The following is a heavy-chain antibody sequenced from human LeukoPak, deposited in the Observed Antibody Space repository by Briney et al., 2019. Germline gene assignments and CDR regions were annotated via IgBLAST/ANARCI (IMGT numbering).Heavy chain of an antibody. Sequence: SETLSLTCSVSGDSISAHVWSWIRQPPGKGLEWIGSIYYSGTTIYNPSLRSRVTVSPDTSKNQFSLSLTSVTAADTAVYYCARARLDSSGRFDYWGQGTLVTVSS. CDR3: ARARLDSSGRFDY. CDR1: GDSISAHV. D-gene: IGHD3-22*01. J-gene: IGHJ4*02. V-gene: IGHV4-59*11. CDR2: IYYSGTT.